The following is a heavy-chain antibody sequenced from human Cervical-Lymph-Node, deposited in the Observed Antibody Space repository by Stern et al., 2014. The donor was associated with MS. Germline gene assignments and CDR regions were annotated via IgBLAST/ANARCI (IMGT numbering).Heavy chain of an antibody. D-gene: IGHD4-17*01. CDR3: ARGGGDYGDYGGPYYYYGMDV. CDR1: AITLRGYT. Sequence: EVQLVQSGGGLVKPGGHLRLSCEASAITLRGYTMHWVRQPPWKGRECVSSIRSGAPYIYYPDSVKGRFTISRDNGKTSLYLQMNSLRAEDTAVYYCARGGGDYGDYGGPYYYYGMDVWGQGTTVTVSS. V-gene: IGHV3-21*01. J-gene: IGHJ6*02. CDR2: IRSGAPYI.